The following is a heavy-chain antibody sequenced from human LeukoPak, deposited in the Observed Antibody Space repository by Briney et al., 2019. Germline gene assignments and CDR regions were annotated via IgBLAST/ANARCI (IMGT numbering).Heavy chain of an antibody. V-gene: IGHV1-46*01. D-gene: IGHD3-22*01. CDR2: INPSGGST. Sequence: ASVKVSCKESGYTFTSYYMHWVRQAPGQGLEWMGIINPSGGSTSYAQKFQGRVTMTRDTSTSTVYMELSSLRSEDTAVYYCARGFYDSSGYYYAFDYWGQGTLVTVSS. CDR1: GYTFTSYY. CDR3: ARGFYDSSGYYYAFDY. J-gene: IGHJ4*02.